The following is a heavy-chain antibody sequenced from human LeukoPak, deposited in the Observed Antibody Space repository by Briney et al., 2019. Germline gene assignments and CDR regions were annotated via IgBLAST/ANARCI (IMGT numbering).Heavy chain of an antibody. CDR1: GGSISSYY. J-gene: IGHJ5*02. CDR2: IYYSGST. Sequence: SETLSLTCTVSGGSISSYYWSWIRQPPGKGLEWIGYIYYSGSTNYNPSLKSRVTMSVDTSKNQFSLKLSSVTAADTAVYYCAGETTDYGGKAPFWFDPWGQGTLVTVSS. D-gene: IGHD4-23*01. V-gene: IGHV4-59*12. CDR3: AGETTDYGGKAPFWFDP.